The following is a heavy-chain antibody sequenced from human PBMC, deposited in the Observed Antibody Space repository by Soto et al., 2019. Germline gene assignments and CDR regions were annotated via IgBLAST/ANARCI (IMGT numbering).Heavy chain of an antibody. CDR1: GFTFSNAW. CDR2: IKSKTDGETT. CDR3: TTDFKGDTAVDY. D-gene: IGHD5-18*01. V-gene: IGHV3-15*01. J-gene: IGHJ4*02. Sequence: LRLSCAASGFTFSNAWMSWVRQASGKGLEWVGRIKSKTDGETTDYAAPVKGRFTISRDDSKNTLYLHMSSLQTEDTALYYCTTDFKGDTAVDYWGQGTLVTVSS.